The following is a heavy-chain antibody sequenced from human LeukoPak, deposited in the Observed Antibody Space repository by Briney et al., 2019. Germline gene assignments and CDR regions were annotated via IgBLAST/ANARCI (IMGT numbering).Heavy chain of an antibody. CDR1: GGSISSGGYY. CDR3: ARVPDYYDSSGYPNYCYGMDV. D-gene: IGHD3-22*01. V-gene: IGHV4-31*03. Sequence: PSETLSLTCTVSGGSISSGGYYWSWIRQHPGKGLEWIGYIYYSGSTYYNPSLKSRVTISVDTSKNQFSLKLSSVTAADTAVYYCARVPDYYDSSGYPNYCYGMDVWGQGTTVTVSS. CDR2: IYYSGST. J-gene: IGHJ6*02.